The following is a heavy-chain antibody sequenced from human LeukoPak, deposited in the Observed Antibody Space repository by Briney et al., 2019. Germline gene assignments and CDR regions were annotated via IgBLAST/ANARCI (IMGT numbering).Heavy chain of an antibody. J-gene: IGHJ4*02. CDR2: IGTYSANT. Sequence: VSVRVSCKASGYPFLSYGINWVRQAPGQGLEWLGWIGTYSANTAYAPSFQGRVTMTTDTSTSTVYMELRSLTSDDTAMYYCAKDVGYWGQGTLVTVSS. D-gene: IGHD1-26*01. CDR1: GYPFLSYG. V-gene: IGHV1-18*01. CDR3: AKDVGY.